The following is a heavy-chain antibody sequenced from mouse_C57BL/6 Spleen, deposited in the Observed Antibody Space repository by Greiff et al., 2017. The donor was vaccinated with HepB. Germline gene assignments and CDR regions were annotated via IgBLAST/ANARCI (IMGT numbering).Heavy chain of an antibody. D-gene: IGHD2-4*01. CDR2: ISSGSSTI. Sequence: EVMLVESGGGLVKPGGSLKLSCAASGFTFSDYGMHWVRQAPEKGLEWVAYISSGSSTIYYADTVKGRFTISRDNAKNTLFLQMTSLRSEDTAMYYCARKEYYDYCFDYWGQGATLTVSS. CDR1: GFTFSDYG. J-gene: IGHJ2*01. V-gene: IGHV5-17*01. CDR3: ARKEYYDYCFDY.